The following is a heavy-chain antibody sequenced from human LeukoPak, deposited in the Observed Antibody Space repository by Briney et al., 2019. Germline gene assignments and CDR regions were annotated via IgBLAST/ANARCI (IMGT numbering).Heavy chain of an antibody. V-gene: IGHV3-11*04. CDR1: GFTFCDYY. D-gene: IGHD6-6*01. Sequence: GGSLRLSWAASGFTFCDYYMSWIRQAPGKGLEWFSYISNGGSTTYYADSVKGRFTISRDNAKNSLYLQMNSLRAEDTAVYYCARRQLAKEYYYFYMDVWGKGTTVTVPS. CDR3: ARRQLAKEYYYFYMDV. J-gene: IGHJ6*03. CDR2: ISNGGSTT.